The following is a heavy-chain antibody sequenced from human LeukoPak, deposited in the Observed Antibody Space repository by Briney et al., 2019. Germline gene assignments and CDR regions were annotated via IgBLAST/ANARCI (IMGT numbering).Heavy chain of an antibody. CDR1: GFTFSSYS. CDR2: ISSSSSTI. J-gene: IGHJ3*02. CDR3: ARDLISLGAGRNYYDSSGLIYDAFDI. V-gene: IGHV3-48*01. D-gene: IGHD3-22*01. Sequence: GGSLRLSCAASGFTFSSYSMNWVRQAPGKGLEWVSYISSSSSTIYYADSVKGRFTISRDNAKNSLYLQMNSLRAEDTAVYYCARDLISLGAGRNYYDSSGLIYDAFDIWGQGTMVTVSS.